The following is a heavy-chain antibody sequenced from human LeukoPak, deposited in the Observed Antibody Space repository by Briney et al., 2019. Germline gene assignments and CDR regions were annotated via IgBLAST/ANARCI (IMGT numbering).Heavy chain of an antibody. CDR3: AKDYTICAGDCSSLGDAFDL. D-gene: IGHD2-21*02. CDR2: ISGSGDDSSSGGTT. V-gene: IGHV3-23*01. Sequence: PGGSLRLSCVASGFRFSTYAMSWVRQSPGKGLEWVSGISGSGDDSSSGGTTHYEDSVRGRFTISRDNSKNTLHLEMNSLRVEDTALYYCAKDYTICAGDCSSLGDAFDLWGQGTMVTVSS. CDR1: GFRFSTYA. J-gene: IGHJ3*01.